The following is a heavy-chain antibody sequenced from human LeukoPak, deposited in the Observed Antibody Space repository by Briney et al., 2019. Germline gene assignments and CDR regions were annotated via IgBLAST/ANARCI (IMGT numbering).Heavy chain of an antibody. CDR3: ARTSVAGAGDY. V-gene: IGHV4-34*01. D-gene: IGHD6-19*01. J-gene: IGHJ4*02. Sequence: SETLSLTCAVYGGSFSGYYWSWIRQPPGKGLEWIGEINHSGSTNYNPSLKSRVTISVDTSKNQFSLKLSSVTAADTAVYYCARTSVAGAGDYWGQGTLVTVSS. CDR1: GGSFSGYY. CDR2: INHSGST.